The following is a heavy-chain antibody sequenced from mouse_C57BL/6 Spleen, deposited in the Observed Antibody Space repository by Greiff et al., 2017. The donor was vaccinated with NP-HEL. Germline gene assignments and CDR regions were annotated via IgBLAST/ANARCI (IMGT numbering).Heavy chain of an antibody. CDR1: GFTFSDYG. V-gene: IGHV5-17*01. J-gene: IGHJ4*01. CDR3: ANWDGNYYAMDY. D-gene: IGHD4-1*01. CDR2: ISSGSSTI. Sequence: EVMLVESGGGLVKPGGSLKLSCAASGFTFSDYGMHWVRQAPEKGLEWVAYISSGSSTIYYADTVKGRFTISRDNAKNTLFLQMTSLRSEDTAMYYCANWDGNYYAMDYWGQGTSVTVSS.